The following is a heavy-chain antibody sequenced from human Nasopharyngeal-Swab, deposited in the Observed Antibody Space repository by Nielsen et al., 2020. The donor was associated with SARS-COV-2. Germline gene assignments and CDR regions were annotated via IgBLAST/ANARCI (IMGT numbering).Heavy chain of an antibody. V-gene: IGHV4-59*01. J-gene: IGHJ4*02. D-gene: IGHD3-10*01. CDR3: ARAYYYGSGSSFDY. CDR2: IYYSGST. Sequence: SETLSLTCTVSGGSISSYYWSWIRQPPGKGLEWIGYIYYSGSTNYNPSLKSRVTISVDTSKNQFSLKLSSVTAADTAVYYRARAYYYGSGSSFDYWGQGTLVTVSS. CDR1: GGSISSYY.